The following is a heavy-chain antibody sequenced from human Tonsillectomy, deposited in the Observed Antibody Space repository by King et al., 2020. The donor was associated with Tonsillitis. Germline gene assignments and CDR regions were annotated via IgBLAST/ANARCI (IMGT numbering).Heavy chain of an antibody. J-gene: IGHJ3*02. Sequence: VQLVESGGGVVHPGGSLRLSCEGSGFTFSRYAIHWVRQGPGKGLEWVALIWSEGDNKFYAESVWGRFTATRDNSKNTVYLQMNSLRAEDTAVYYCARERYYYDGDGYYYPGAFNNWGQGTTVTVSS. CDR2: IWSEGDNK. V-gene: IGHV3-33*08. CDR3: ARERYYYDGDGYYYPGAFNN. CDR1: GFTFSRYA. D-gene: IGHD3-22*01.